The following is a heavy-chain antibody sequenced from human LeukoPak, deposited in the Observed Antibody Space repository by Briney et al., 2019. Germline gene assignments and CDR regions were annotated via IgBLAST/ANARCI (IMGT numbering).Heavy chain of an antibody. J-gene: IGHJ4*02. CDR3: ARHIDGTTRDH. CDR2: ITYSGYT. V-gene: IGHV4-59*08. D-gene: IGHD1-1*01. Sequence: SETLSLTCTESFGSISNYYWSWIRQPPGKGLEWIGYITYSGYTDSHPSLKTRVTMSIDTSGTQLILKLSSVTAADTAVYYCARHIDGTTRDHWGQGTLVTVSS. CDR1: FGSISNYY.